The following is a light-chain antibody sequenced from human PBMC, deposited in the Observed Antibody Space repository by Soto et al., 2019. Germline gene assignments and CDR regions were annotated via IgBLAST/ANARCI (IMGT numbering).Light chain of an antibody. V-gene: IGLV2-8*01. Sequence: QSALTQPPSASGSPGQSVTISCTGSNTDIGGYNYVSWYQQHPGKAPKVKIYEVTKRPSGVPARFSGSRSGNTASLTVSGLQAEDEADYYCSSYAGSNVWVFGGGTKVTVL. CDR1: NTDIGGYNY. CDR3: SSYAGSNVWV. CDR2: EVT. J-gene: IGLJ3*02.